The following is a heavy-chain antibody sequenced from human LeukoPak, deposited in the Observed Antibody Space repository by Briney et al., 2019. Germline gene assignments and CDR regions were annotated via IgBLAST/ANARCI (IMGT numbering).Heavy chain of an antibody. CDR3: ARGSCSSTSCPGGDWFDP. Sequence: SETLSLTCAVSGGSISSSNWWSWVRQPPGKGLAWIGEIYHSGSTNYNPSLKSRVTISVDKSKNQFSLKLSSVTAADTAVYYCARGSCSSTSCPGGDWFDPWGQGTLVTVSS. CDR2: IYHSGST. D-gene: IGHD2-2*01. J-gene: IGHJ5*02. V-gene: IGHV4-4*02. CDR1: GGSISSSNW.